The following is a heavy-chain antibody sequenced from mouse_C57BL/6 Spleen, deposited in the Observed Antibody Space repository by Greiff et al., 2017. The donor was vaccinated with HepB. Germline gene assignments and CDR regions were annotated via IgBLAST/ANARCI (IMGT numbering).Heavy chain of an antibody. CDR1: GFTFSDYY. J-gene: IGHJ4*01. CDR2: INYDGSST. V-gene: IGHV5-16*01. CDR3: ARDSGYYGYYAMDY. D-gene: IGHD2-3*01. Sequence: EVKLMESEGGLVQPGSSMKLSCTASGFTFSDYYMAWVRQVPEKGLEWVANINYDGSSTYYLDSLKSRFIISRDNAKNILYLQMSSLKSEDTATYYCARDSGYYGYYAMDYWGQGTSVTVSS.